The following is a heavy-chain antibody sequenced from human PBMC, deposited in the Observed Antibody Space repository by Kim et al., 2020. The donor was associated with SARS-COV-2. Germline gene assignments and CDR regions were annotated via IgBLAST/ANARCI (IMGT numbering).Heavy chain of an antibody. V-gene: IGHV3-23*01. CDR2: ISDSGGTT. D-gene: IGHD1-7*01. CDR3: AKVGHANWNYFPDY. CDR1: GFTFSTYA. Sequence: GGSLRLSCAASGFTFSTYAMSWVRQAPGKGLEWVSGISDSGGTTYYADSVKGRFTFPRDNSKNTLYLQMNSLRAEDTAVYYCAKVGHANWNYFPDYWGQG. J-gene: IGHJ4*02.